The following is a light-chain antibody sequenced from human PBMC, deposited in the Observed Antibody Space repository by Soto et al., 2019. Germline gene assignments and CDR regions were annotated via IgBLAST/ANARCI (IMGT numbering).Light chain of an antibody. CDR3: QQYYSCSGP. V-gene: IGKV3-15*01. Sequence: EIVMTQSPGTLSLSPGDTATLSCRASQSLGSDLAWYQQKPGQAPRLLIYSASARPTGIPARISGSGSGTEFTLTISSLRSEDFAVYFCQQYYSCSGPFGQGTKVDIK. J-gene: IGKJ1*01. CDR2: SAS. CDR1: QSLGSD.